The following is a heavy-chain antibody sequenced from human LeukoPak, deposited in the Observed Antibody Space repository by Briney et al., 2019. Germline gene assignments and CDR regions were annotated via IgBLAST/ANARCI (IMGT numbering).Heavy chain of an antibody. V-gene: IGHV4-38-2*02. CDR1: GYSISSGYF. CDR2: IFRSWTT. CDR3: VRGRGGLGIYQFEF. Sequence: SETLSLTCTVSGYSISSGYFWGWVRQPPGKGLQWIGSIFRSWTTYYSPTLRRRLSMSLDTSKNQFSLKLTSVTATDTAVYYCVRGRGGLGIYQFEFWGQGALVIVPS. D-gene: IGHD3/OR15-3a*01. J-gene: IGHJ4*02.